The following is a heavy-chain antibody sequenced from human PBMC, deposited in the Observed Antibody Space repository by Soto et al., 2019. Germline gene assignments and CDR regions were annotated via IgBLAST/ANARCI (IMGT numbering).Heavy chain of an antibody. J-gene: IGHJ6*02. CDR3: AREKGGYDRYYYYGMDV. Sequence: QVQLVQSGAEVKKPGSSVKVSCKASGGTFSSYAISWVRQAPGQGLEWMGGIIPIFDTANYAQKFQGRVTMTADESTSTAYMELSGLRSEDTAVYYCAREKGGYDRYYYYGMDVWGQGTTVTVSS. CDR2: IIPIFDTA. CDR1: GGTFSSYA. D-gene: IGHD5-12*01. V-gene: IGHV1-69*12.